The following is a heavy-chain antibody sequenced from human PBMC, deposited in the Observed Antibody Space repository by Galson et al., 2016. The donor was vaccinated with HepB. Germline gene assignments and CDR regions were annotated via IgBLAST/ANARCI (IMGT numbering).Heavy chain of an antibody. D-gene: IGHD3-9*01. J-gene: IGHJ6*02. Sequence: ETLSLTCTVSGGSISSYYWSWIRQPPGKGLEWIGYIHYSGSTNYNPSLESRVTISVDTSKSQFSLKLSSVTAADTAVYYCARDPTDHDILTGSGFHGMDVWGQGTTVTVSS. CDR1: GGSISSYY. CDR3: ARDPTDHDILTGSGFHGMDV. V-gene: IGHV4-59*01. CDR2: IHYSGST.